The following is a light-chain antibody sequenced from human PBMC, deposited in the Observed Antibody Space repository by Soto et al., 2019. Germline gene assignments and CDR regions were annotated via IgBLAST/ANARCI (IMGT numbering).Light chain of an antibody. CDR2: DAS. J-gene: IGKJ3*01. Sequence: EVVMTQSPATLSVSPGERVTFSCRASQSVTTNLAWYQHKPGQSPRLLISDASTGASGIPPRFSGSGSGTEFTLTISRLEPEDFAVYYCQQYGSSPPRFTFGPGTKVDIK. V-gene: IGKV3-15*01. CDR3: QQYGSSPPRFT. CDR1: QSVTTN.